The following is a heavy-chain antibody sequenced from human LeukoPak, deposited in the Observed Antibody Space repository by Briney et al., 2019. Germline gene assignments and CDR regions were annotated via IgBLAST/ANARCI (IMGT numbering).Heavy chain of an antibody. J-gene: IGHJ4*02. Sequence: GGSLRLSCAASGFTFSSYAMHWVRQAPGRGLEWVAVISYDGSNKYYADSVKGRFTISRDNSKNTLYLQMNSLRAEDTAVYYCARGEPSGIYDYWGQGTLVTVSS. CDR1: GFTFSSYA. D-gene: IGHD1-26*01. CDR3: ARGEPSGIYDY. V-gene: IGHV3-30-3*01. CDR2: ISYDGSNK.